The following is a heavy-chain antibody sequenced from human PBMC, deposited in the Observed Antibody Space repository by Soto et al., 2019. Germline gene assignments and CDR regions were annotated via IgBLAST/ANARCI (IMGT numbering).Heavy chain of an antibody. CDR2: ISGSGGST. J-gene: IGHJ6*02. D-gene: IGHD3-3*01. CDR1: GFTFSSYA. V-gene: IGHV3-23*01. Sequence: GGSLRLSCAASGFTFSSYAMSWVRQAPGKGLEWVSAISGSGGSTYYADSVKGRFTISRDNSKNTLYLQMNSLRAEDTAVYYCAKEAITIFGVVTTPRYYGMDVWGQGTTVTVSS. CDR3: AKEAITIFGVVTTPRYYGMDV.